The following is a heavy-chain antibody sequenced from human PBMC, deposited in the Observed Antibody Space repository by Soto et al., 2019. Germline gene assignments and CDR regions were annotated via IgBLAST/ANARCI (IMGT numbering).Heavy chain of an antibody. D-gene: IGHD6-19*01. CDR1: GGSISSYY. J-gene: IGHJ4*02. Sequence: SETLSLTCTVSGGSISSYYWSWIRQPPGKGLEWIGYIYYSGSTNYNPSLKSRVTISVDTSKNQFSLKLSSVTAADTAVYYCVRDSSGWLYYFDYWGQVTLVTVSS. CDR3: VRDSSGWLYYFDY. CDR2: IYYSGST. V-gene: IGHV4-59*01.